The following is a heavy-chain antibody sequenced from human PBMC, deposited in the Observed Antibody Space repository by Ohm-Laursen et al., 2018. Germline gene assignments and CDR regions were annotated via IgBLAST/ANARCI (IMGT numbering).Heavy chain of an antibody. CDR3: ARESKGSGSYNFDY. D-gene: IGHD3-10*01. CDR1: GYTFTSYD. CDR2: MNPNSGNT. V-gene: IGHV1-8*01. J-gene: IGHJ4*02. Sequence: SVKVSCKTSGYTFTSYDINWVRQATGQGLEWMGWMNPNSGNTGYAQKFQGRVTMTRNTSISTAYMELSSLRSEDTAVYYCARESKGSGSYNFDYWGQGTLVTVSS.